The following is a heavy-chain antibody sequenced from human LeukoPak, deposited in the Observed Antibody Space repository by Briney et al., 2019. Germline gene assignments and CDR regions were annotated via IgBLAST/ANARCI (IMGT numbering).Heavy chain of an antibody. V-gene: IGHV3-30*18. D-gene: IGHD1-26*01. J-gene: IGHJ3*02. CDR2: ISYDGSNK. CDR1: GFTFSSYG. Sequence: GGSLRLSCAASGFTFSSYGMHWVRQAPGKGLEWVAVISYDGSNKYYADSVKGRFTISRDNSKNTLCLQMNSLRAEDTAVYYCAKPVEWELQTGDAFDIWGQGTMVTVSS. CDR3: AKPVEWELQTGDAFDI.